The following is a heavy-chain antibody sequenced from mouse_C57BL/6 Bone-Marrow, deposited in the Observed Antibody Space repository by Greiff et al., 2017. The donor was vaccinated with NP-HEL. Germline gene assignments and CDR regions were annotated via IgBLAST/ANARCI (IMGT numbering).Heavy chain of an antibody. CDR3: ARDRGPFITTVVGFDY. D-gene: IGHD1-1*01. CDR1: GYTFTDHT. CDR2: IYPRDGST. Sequence: VQLQQSDAELVKPGASVKISCKVSGYTFTDHTIHWMKRRPEQGLEWIGYIYPRDGSTKYNEKFKGKATLTADKSSSTAYMQLNSLTSEDSAVYFCARDRGPFITTVVGFDYWGQGTTLTVSS. V-gene: IGHV1-78*01. J-gene: IGHJ2*01.